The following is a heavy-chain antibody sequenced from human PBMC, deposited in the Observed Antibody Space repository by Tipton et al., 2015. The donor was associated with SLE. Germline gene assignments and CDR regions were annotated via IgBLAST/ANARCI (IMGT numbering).Heavy chain of an antibody. Sequence: GSLRLSCTVSGGSIGSSSYYWDWVRQPPGKGLEWIGTIYSSGNTYYHPSLKSQVTISVDTSKNHFSMKLSSVTAADTAVYYCAIDVNCGFHFWGRGARFTVSS. V-gene: IGHV4-39*07. D-gene: IGHD2-21*01. CDR3: AIDVNCGFHF. CDR2: IYSSGNT. CDR1: GGSIGSSSYY. J-gene: IGHJ4*02.